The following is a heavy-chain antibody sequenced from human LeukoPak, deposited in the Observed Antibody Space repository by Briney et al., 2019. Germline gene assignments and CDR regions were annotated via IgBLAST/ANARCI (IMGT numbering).Heavy chain of an antibody. CDR3: AKDNPIEEVPGLGPGQ. CDR2: IRSDGSEN. CDR1: GFAFSNSG. Sequence: AGGSLRLSCAASGFAFSNSGMHWVRQAPGKGLEWVAFIRSDGSENFYGESVKGRFTISRDNSKNTLYLQMNSLRAEDTAVYYCAKDNPIEEVPGLGPGQWGQGTLVTVSS. V-gene: IGHV3-30*02. J-gene: IGHJ4*02. D-gene: IGHD2-2*01.